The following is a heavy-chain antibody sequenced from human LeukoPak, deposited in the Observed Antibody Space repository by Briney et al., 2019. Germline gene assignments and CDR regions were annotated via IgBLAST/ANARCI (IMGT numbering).Heavy chain of an antibody. J-gene: IGHJ3*02. CDR2: ISSGSTYI. CDR1: GFTFSSYS. Sequence: GGSLRLSCAASGFTFSSYSMNWVRQAPGKGLEWVSSISSGSTYIYYGDSLKGRFTISRDNAKNALYLQMNSLRAEDTAVYYCARREASANDAFDIWGQGTMVTVSS. CDR3: ARREASANDAFDI. D-gene: IGHD2-21*01. V-gene: IGHV3-21*01.